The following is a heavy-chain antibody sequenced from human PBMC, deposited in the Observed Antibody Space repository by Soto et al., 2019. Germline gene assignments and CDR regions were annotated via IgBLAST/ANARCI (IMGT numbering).Heavy chain of an antibody. D-gene: IGHD6-13*01. Sequence: SETLSLTCTVSGGSISSGGYYWSWIRQHPGKGLEWIGYIYYSGSTYYNPSLKSRVTISVDTSKNQFSLKLSSVTAADTAVYYCEREVTGIAAAGGFDYWGQGTLVTVS. CDR2: IYYSGST. CDR3: EREVTGIAAAGGFDY. J-gene: IGHJ4*02. CDR1: GGSISSGGYY. V-gene: IGHV4-31*03.